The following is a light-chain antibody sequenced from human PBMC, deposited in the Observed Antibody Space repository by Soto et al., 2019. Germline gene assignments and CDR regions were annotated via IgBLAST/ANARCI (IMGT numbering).Light chain of an antibody. CDR3: SSYTTSHVV. J-gene: IGLJ2*01. V-gene: IGLV2-14*01. CDR2: EVS. CDR1: SSDVGGYNY. Sequence: QSALTQPASVSGSPGQSITISCTGTSSDVGGYNYVSWYQQYPGKAPKLMIYEVSNRPSGVSNRFSGSKSGNTASLTISGLQAEDEADYYCSSYTTSHVVFGGGTKLTVL.